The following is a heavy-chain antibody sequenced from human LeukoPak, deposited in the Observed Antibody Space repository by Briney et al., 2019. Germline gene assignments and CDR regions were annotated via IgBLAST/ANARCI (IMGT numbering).Heavy chain of an antibody. J-gene: IGHJ4*02. CDR3: ARQRYDFWSGYYSY. Sequence: SETLPLTCTVSGGSISSSSYYWGWIRQPPGKGLEWIGSIYYSGSTYYNPSLKSRVTISVDTSKNQFSLKLSSVTAADTAVYYCARQRYDFWSGYYSYWGQGTLVTVSS. V-gene: IGHV4-39*01. CDR1: GGSISSSSYY. CDR2: IYYSGST. D-gene: IGHD3-3*01.